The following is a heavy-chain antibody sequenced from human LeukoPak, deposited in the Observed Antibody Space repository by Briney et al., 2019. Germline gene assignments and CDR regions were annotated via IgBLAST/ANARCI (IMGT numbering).Heavy chain of an antibody. CDR2: IYTSGST. Sequence: PSETLSLTCTVSGGSISSYYWSWIRQPAGKGLEWIGRIYTSGSTNYNPSLKSRVTISVDTSKNQFSLKLSSVTAADTAVYYCVRVYYSNSYDYWYFDLWGRGTLVTVSS. V-gene: IGHV4-4*07. J-gene: IGHJ2*01. CDR3: VRVYYSNSYDYWYFDL. D-gene: IGHD6-13*01. CDR1: GGSISSYY.